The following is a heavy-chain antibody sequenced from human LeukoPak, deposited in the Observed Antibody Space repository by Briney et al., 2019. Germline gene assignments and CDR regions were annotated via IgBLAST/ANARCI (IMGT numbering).Heavy chain of an antibody. Sequence: GGSLRLSCSASGFTFSDYYMSWIRQAPGKGLEWVSYISSSGNNIYYADSVKGRFTISRDNAKNSLYLQMNSLRAEDTAVYYCAREVYDYGSGIYYIDYWGQGTLVTVSS. J-gene: IGHJ4*02. CDR2: ISSSGNNI. CDR1: GFTFSDYY. D-gene: IGHD3-10*01. V-gene: IGHV3-11*04. CDR3: AREVYDYGSGIYYIDY.